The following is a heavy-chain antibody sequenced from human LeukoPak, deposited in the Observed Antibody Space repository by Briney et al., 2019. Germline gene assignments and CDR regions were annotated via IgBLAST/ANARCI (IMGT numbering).Heavy chain of an antibody. CDR2: IYYSGST. D-gene: IGHD1-1*01. Sequence: SETLSLTCTVSGGSIGSYYWSWIRQPPGKGLEWIGYIYYSGSTNYNPSLKSRVTISVDTSKNQFSLKLSSVTAADTAVYYCARGSTGTANSDYWGQGTLVTVSS. CDR1: GGSIGSYY. J-gene: IGHJ4*02. CDR3: ARGSTGTANSDY. V-gene: IGHV4-59*01.